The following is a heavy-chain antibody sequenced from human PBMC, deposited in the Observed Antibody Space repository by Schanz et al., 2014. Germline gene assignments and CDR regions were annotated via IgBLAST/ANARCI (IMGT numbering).Heavy chain of an antibody. D-gene: IGHD3-22*01. Sequence: QVQLVESGGGLVKPGGSLRLSCTASGFTFSDYYMTWIRQAPGKGLEWVSYITSGSAKFYADSVKGRFTISRDNAKNSLYLQMNSLRDEDTAVYFCAKSYDTSGYSGFDYWGQGTLVTVSS. CDR3: AKSYDTSGYSGFDY. CDR2: ITSGSAK. V-gene: IGHV3-11*04. J-gene: IGHJ4*02. CDR1: GFTFSDYY.